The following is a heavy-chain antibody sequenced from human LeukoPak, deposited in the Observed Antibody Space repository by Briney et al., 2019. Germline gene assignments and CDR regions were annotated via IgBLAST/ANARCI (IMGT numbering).Heavy chain of an antibody. J-gene: IGHJ6*02. D-gene: IGHD3-22*01. CDR1: GFTFSSYS. CDR2: ISSSSSYI. CDR3: ARDMDYDSSGYYYYYGMDV. Sequence: GSLRLSCAASGFTFSSYSMNCVRQAPGKGLEWVSSISSSSSYIYYADSVKGRFTISRDNAKNSLYLQMNSLRAEDTAVYYCARDMDYDSSGYYYYYGMDVWGQGTTVTVSS. V-gene: IGHV3-21*01.